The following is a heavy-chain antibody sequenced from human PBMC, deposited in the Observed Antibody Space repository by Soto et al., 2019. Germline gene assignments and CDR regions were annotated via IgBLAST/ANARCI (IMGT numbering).Heavy chain of an antibody. Sequence: ASVKVSCAACGYTFTSYAMQWVRQAPGQRLEWMGWINAGNGNTKYSQKFQGRVTITRDTSASTAYMELSSLRSEDTAVYYCAREGYSSSWYNDAFDIWGQGTMVTVSS. V-gene: IGHV1-3*01. CDR2: INAGNGNT. CDR3: AREGYSSSWYNDAFDI. D-gene: IGHD6-13*01. CDR1: GYTFTSYA. J-gene: IGHJ3*02.